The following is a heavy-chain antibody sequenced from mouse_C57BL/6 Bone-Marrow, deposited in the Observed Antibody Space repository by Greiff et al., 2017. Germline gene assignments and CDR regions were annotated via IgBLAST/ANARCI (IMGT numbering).Heavy chain of an antibody. CDR3: ARRGLFLDYAMDY. J-gene: IGHJ4*01. V-gene: IGHV1-19*01. D-gene: IGHD1-1*02. CDR2: INPYNGGT. CDR1: GYTFTDYY. Sequence: VQLKESGPVLVKPGASVKMSCKASGYTFTDYYMNWVKQSHGKSLEWIGVINPYNGGTSYNQKFKGKATLTVDKSSSTAYMELNSLTSEDSAVYYCARRGLFLDYAMDYWGQGTSVTVSS.